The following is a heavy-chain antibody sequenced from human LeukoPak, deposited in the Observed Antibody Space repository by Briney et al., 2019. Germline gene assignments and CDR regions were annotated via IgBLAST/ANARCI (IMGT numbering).Heavy chain of an antibody. CDR2: ISSYGDST. D-gene: IGHD5-18*01. Sequence: GGSLRLSCSASGCTFSSYAIHWVRQAPGKGLEYVSAISSYGDSTYYADSVKGRFTISRDNSKSTMYLQMSSLRAEDTAVYYCVKELSYGFDYWGQGTLVTVSS. V-gene: IGHV3-64D*06. J-gene: IGHJ4*02. CDR3: VKELSYGFDY. CDR1: GCTFSSYA.